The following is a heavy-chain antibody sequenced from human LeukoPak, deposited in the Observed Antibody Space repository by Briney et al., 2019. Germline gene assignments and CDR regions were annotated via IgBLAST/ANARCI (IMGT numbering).Heavy chain of an antibody. J-gene: IGHJ6*02. V-gene: IGHV3-33*01. CDR2: IWYDGSIK. Sequence: GSLRLSCAASGFTFSTYGIHWVRQAPGKGLEWVAVIWYDGSIKYYADSVKGRFTISRHNSKNTLYLQMNSLRAEDTAVYYCASATQIVVVPRFYYYYGMDVWGQGTTVTVSS. CDR1: GFTFSTYG. CDR3: ASATQIVVVPRFYYYYGMDV. D-gene: IGHD3-22*01.